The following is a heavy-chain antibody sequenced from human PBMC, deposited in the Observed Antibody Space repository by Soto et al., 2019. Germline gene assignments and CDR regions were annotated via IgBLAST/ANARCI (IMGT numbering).Heavy chain of an antibody. V-gene: IGHV1-18*04. CDR1: GYTFTSYG. D-gene: IGHD2-2*02. CDR2: ISAYNGNT. Sequence: ASVTFSCKPSGYTFTSYGISWVRQAPGQGLEWMGWISAYNGNTNYAQKLQGRVTMTTDTSTSTAYMELRSLRSDDTAVYYCARDLASCSSTSCYSNSDPWGQGTLVTVSS. CDR3: ARDLASCSSTSCYSNSDP. J-gene: IGHJ5*02.